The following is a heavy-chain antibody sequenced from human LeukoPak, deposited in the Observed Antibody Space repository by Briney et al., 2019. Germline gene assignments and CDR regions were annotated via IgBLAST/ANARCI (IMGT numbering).Heavy chain of an antibody. J-gene: IGHJ5*02. CDR2: ISGSADST. Sequence: GGSLRLSCAASGFTFTNYGMSWVRQAPGKGLEWVSGISGSADSTYYADSVKGRFTISRDNSKNTLYLQMNSLRAEDTAVYYCAKDVLVGATVNWFDPWGQGTLVTVSS. CDR3: AKDVLVGATVNWFDP. CDR1: GFTFTNYG. V-gene: IGHV3-23*01. D-gene: IGHD1-26*01.